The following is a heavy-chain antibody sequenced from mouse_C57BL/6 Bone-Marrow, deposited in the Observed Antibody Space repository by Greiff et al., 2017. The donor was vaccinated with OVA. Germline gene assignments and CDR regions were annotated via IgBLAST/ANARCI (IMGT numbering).Heavy chain of an antibody. CDR2: IYPRSGNT. V-gene: IGHV1-81*01. Sequence: LVESGAELVRPGASVKLSCKASGYTFTSYGISWVKQRTGQGLEWIGEIYPRSGNTYYNEKFKGKATLTADKSSSTAYMELRSLTSEDSAVYFCARRSSGYVGFAYWGQGTLVTVSA. D-gene: IGHD3-2*02. CDR1: GYTFTSYG. J-gene: IGHJ3*01. CDR3: ARRSSGYVGFAY.